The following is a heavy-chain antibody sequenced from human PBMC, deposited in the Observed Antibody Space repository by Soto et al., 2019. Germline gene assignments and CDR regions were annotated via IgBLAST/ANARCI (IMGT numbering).Heavy chain of an antibody. V-gene: IGHV4-30-2*01. J-gene: IGHJ4*02. CDR3: ARAVAYGDYFFDY. D-gene: IGHD4-17*01. CDR1: GGSISSGGYS. CDR2: IYHSGST. Sequence: SETLSLTCAVSGGSISSGGYSWSWIRQPPGKGLEWIGYIYHSGSTYYNPSLKSRVTISVDRSKNQFSLKLSSVTAADTAVYYCARAVAYGDYFFDYWGQGTLVTVSS.